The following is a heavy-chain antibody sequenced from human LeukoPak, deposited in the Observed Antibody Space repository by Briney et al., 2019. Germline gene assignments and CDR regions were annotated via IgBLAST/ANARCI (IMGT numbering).Heavy chain of an antibody. J-gene: IGHJ5*02. D-gene: IGHD6-19*01. CDR1: NGSISSDTYF. V-gene: IGHV4-61*02. CDR3: AKGAGPPWFHP. CDR2: MSSGGIR. Sequence: SETLSLTCTVSNGSISSDTYFWSWIRQPAGKGLEWIGRMSSGGIRTYSPSLKSRVTISIDTSRNQFSMNLNPGTAADTAVYYCAKGAGPPWFHPWGQGTLVTVSS.